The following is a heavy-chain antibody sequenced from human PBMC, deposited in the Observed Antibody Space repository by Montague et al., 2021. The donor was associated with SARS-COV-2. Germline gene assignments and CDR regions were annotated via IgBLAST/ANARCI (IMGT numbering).Heavy chain of an antibody. V-gene: IGHV3-33*06. CDR3: AKFKSRRMRDLIPRVGDFDI. CDR2: IWYDGTDK. CDR1: GFTFRYYG. D-gene: IGHD2-21*01. J-gene: IGHJ3*02. Sequence: SLRLSCAASGFTFRYYGMHWVRQAPGKGLEWVALIWYDGTDKGYVDSVKGRFTISRDNSRNTLYLHMKSLRAEDTAMYYCAKFKSRRMRDLIPRVGDFDIWGQGTMVTVSS.